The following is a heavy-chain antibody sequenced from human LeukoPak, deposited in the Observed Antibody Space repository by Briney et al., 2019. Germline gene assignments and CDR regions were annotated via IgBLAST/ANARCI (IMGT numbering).Heavy chain of an antibody. Sequence: GGSLRLSCAASGLTFSGFALHWVRQASGKGLEWVGRIRGRANSYATAYAASVKGRFTISRDDTKNTAYLQMNSLKTDDTAVYYCTTVSCTNGVCYIWDYWGQGALVTVSS. CDR1: GLTFSGFA. CDR2: IRGRANSYAT. CDR3: TTVSCTNGVCYIWDY. J-gene: IGHJ4*02. D-gene: IGHD2-8*01. V-gene: IGHV3-73*01.